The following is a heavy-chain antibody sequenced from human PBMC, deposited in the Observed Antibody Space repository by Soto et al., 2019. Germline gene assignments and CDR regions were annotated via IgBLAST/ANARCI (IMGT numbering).Heavy chain of an antibody. D-gene: IGHD3-9*01. CDR3: VRGHTLLTE. CDR1: GFTFIASY. J-gene: IGHJ4*02. Sequence: QVLLVESGGGLGQPGGPWSPSGAASGFTFIASYMTWTRLAPGKGLEWVSFISNSGGIKSYAASVQGRFTISRDNGKNSLYLQLNSLRTEDTAVYYCVRGHTLLTEWGQGTLVTVSS. V-gene: IGHV3-11*01. CDR2: ISNSGGIK.